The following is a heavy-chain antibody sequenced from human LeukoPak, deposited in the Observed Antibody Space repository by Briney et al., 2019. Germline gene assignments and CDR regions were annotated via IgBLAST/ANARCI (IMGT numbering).Heavy chain of an antibody. V-gene: IGHV3-30*02. CDR3: AKDGYCSGGSCYSSLPDY. CDR2: IQYDGNNK. J-gene: IGHJ4*02. Sequence: PGGSLRLSCAASGFTFSKYGMHWVRQAPGKGLEWLTFIQYDGNNKYYSDSVKGRFTISRDNSKNTLFLQMNSLRAEDTAVYYCAKDGYCSGGSCYSSLPDYWGQGTLVTVSS. CDR1: GFTFSKYG. D-gene: IGHD2-15*01.